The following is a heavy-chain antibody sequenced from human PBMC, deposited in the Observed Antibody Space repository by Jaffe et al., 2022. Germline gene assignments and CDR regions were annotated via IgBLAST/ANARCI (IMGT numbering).Heavy chain of an antibody. CDR2: ISGSGGST. Sequence: EVQLLESGGGLVQPGGSLRLSCAASGFTFSSYAMSWVRQAPGKGLEWVSAISGSGGSTYYADSVKGRFTISRDNSKNTLYLQMNSLRAEDTAVYYCASPGAPREGQLLSILPFDYWGQGTLVTVSS. V-gene: IGHV3-23*01. J-gene: IGHJ4*02. D-gene: IGHD2-2*01. CDR3: ASPGAPREGQLLSILPFDY. CDR1: GFTFSSYA.